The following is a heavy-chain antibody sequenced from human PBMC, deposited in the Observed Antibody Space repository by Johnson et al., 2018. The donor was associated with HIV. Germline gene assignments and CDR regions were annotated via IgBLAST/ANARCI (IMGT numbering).Heavy chain of an antibody. CDR2: ISFDGTTK. J-gene: IGHJ3*02. CDR3: ARERLRAGAFDI. D-gene: IGHD6-13*01. V-gene: IGHV3-30*04. CDR1: GLNFSDYS. Sequence: QVQLVESGGGVVQPGTSMRLSCVVSGLNFSDYSMHWVRQTPGKGLEWVAVISFDGTTKYYVDSVKGRFTISRDNSNKTVYLQMNSLRAEDTAVYYCARERLRAGAFDIWGQGTMVTVSS.